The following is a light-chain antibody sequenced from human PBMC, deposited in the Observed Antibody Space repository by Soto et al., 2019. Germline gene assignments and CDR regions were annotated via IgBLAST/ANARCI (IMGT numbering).Light chain of an antibody. CDR2: DAS. Sequence: EIVLTQSPATLSLSPGERATLSCRASQSVSSYLAWYQQKPGQGPRLLIYDASNRATGIPARFSGSGSGTDFTLTISSLEPEDFAVYYCQQRSNWPPATFGQGTKVDIK. J-gene: IGKJ1*01. CDR1: QSVSSY. V-gene: IGKV3-11*01. CDR3: QQRSNWPPAT.